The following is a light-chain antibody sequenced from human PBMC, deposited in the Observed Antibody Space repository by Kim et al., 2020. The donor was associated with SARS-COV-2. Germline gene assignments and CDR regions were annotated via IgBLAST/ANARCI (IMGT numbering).Light chain of an antibody. CDR1: SSDVGGYNY. CDR3: SSYAGSNNWV. J-gene: IGLJ3*02. V-gene: IGLV2-8*01. Sequence: QSALTKPPSASGSPGQSVTISCTGTSSDVGGYNYVSWYQQHPGKAPKLMIYEVTKRPSGVPDRFSGSKSGNAASLTVSGLQAEDEADYYCSSYAGSNNWVFGGGTQLTVL. CDR2: EVT.